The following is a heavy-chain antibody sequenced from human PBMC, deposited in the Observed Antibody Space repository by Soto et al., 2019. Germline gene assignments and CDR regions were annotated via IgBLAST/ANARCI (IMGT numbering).Heavy chain of an antibody. CDR3: ARVYYYDSSALIPVFDY. V-gene: IGHV4-59*01. D-gene: IGHD3-22*01. CDR1: GDSISSYY. CDR2: IHYSGST. Sequence: SETLPLPYTVSGDSISSYYWSWIRQPPGKGLEWIGYIHYSGSTNYNPSLKSRVTISVDTSKNQFSLKLSSVTAADTAVFYCARVYYYDSSALIPVFDYWGQGTLVIVSS. J-gene: IGHJ4*02.